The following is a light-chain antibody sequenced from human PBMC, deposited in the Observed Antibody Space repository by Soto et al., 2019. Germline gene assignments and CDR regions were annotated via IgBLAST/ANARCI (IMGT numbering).Light chain of an antibody. CDR1: QSVSSN. Sequence: ETVMTQSPATLSVSPGERATLSCRASQSVSSNLVWYQQKPGQAPGLLIYRASTRATGIPARFSGSGSGTEFTLTISSLQSEDVAVYYCQQYDNWPPWTFGQGTKVEIK. CDR3: QQYDNWPPWT. CDR2: RAS. V-gene: IGKV3D-15*01. J-gene: IGKJ1*01.